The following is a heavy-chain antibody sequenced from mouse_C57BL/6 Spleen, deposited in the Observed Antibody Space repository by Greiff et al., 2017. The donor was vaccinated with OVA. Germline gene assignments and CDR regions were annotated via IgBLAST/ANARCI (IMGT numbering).Heavy chain of an antibody. CDR3: TRAQLGRRYFDY. D-gene: IGHD4-1*02. Sequence: EVMLVESGEGLVKPGGSLKLSCAASGFTFSSYAMSWVRQTPEKRLEWVAYISSGGDYIYYADTVKGRFTISRDNARNTLYLQMSSLKSEDTAMYYCTRAQLGRRYFDYWGQGTTLTVSS. CDR2: ISSGGDYI. V-gene: IGHV5-9-1*02. CDR1: GFTFSSYA. J-gene: IGHJ2*01.